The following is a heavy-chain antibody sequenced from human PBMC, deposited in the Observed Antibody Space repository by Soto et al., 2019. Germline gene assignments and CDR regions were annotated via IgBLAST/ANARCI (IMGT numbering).Heavy chain of an antibody. CDR3: ARELVLGLKSAFDM. CDR2: ISSSSSTI. D-gene: IGHD2-15*01. CDR1: GFTFSRYG. J-gene: IGHJ3*02. Sequence: GSLRLSCAASGFTFSRYGMNWVRQAPGKGLEWVAYISSSSSTIYYADSVKGRFTISRDNAKNSLYLHMNSLRDEDTAVYFCARELVLGLKSAFDMWGQGTLVTVSS. V-gene: IGHV3-48*02.